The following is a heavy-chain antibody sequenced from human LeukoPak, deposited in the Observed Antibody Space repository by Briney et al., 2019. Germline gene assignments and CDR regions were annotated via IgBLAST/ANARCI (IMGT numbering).Heavy chain of an antibody. J-gene: IGHJ5*02. CDR1: GYTFSIYG. V-gene: IGHV1-18*01. D-gene: IGHD3-9*01. CDR3: ATVGETYYDTRGFDP. CDR2: ISAYNGNT. Sequence: GASVKVSCKASGYTFSIYGFSWVRQAPGQGLEWMGWISAYNGNTNYAQKFQGRVTMTTDTSTSTAHMELRSLRFDDTAVYYCATVGETYYDTRGFDPWGQGTLVTVSS.